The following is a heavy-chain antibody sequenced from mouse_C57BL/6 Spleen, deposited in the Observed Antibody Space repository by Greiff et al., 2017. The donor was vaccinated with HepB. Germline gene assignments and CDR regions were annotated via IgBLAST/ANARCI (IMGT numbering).Heavy chain of an antibody. V-gene: IGHV1-4*01. D-gene: IGHD1-1*01. CDR2: INPSSGYT. J-gene: IGHJ4*01. CDR1: GYTFTSYT. CDR3: AREGSSPYGYAMDY. Sequence: QVQLKQSGAELARPGASVKMSCKASGYTFTSYTMHWVKQRPGQGLEWIGYINPSSGYTKYNQKFKDKATLTADKSSSTAYMQLSSLTSEDSAVYYCAREGSSPYGYAMDYWGQGTSVTVSS.